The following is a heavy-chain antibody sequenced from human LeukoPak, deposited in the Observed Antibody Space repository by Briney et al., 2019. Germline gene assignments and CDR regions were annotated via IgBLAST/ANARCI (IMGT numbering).Heavy chain of an antibody. Sequence: PGGSLRLSCAASGFTFSNYAMNWVRQAPGKGLEWVSAISGSGDSTYYADSVKGQFTISRDNSKKMLYLQMDSLRAEDTAVYYCAREDYGNYFLDFWGQGTLVTVPS. J-gene: IGHJ4*02. V-gene: IGHV3-23*01. CDR1: GFTFSNYA. D-gene: IGHD4-11*01. CDR2: ISGSGDST. CDR3: AREDYGNYFLDF.